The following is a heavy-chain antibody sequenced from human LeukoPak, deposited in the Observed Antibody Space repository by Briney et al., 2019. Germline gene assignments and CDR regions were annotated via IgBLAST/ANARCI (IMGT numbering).Heavy chain of an antibody. D-gene: IGHD5-24*01. CDR3: ARQGVEDGYKTDFDY. CDR1: GGSISSYY. Sequence: SETLSLTCTVSGGSISSYYWSWLRQPPGKGLEWIAYIYYSGGTNYNPSLKSRVTISVDTSKNQFSLKLSSVTAADTAVYYCARQGVEDGYKTDFDYWGQGTLVTVSS. CDR2: IYYSGGT. J-gene: IGHJ4*02. V-gene: IGHV4-59*08.